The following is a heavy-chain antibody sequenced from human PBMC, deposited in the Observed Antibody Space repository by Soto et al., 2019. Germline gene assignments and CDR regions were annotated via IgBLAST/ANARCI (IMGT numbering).Heavy chain of an antibody. J-gene: IGHJ5*02. CDR2: IIPIFSTP. V-gene: IGHV1-69*12. D-gene: IGHD3-22*01. CDR3: ARPIQYYFDTSAQSAWFDP. Sequence: QVQLVQSGAEVKKPGSSVKVSCKTSGGTLGSYAISWVRQAPGQGLEWMGGIIPIFSTPNYAQKFQGRVTITADESTSTAYMELSSLRSEDTAVYYCARPIQYYFDTSAQSAWFDPWGQGTLVTVSS. CDR1: GGTLGSYA.